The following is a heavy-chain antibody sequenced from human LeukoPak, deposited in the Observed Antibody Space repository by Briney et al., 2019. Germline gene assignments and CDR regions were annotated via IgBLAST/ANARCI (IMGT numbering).Heavy chain of an antibody. Sequence: PGGSLRLSCAASGFTFSSHAMSRVRQAPGKGLEWVSAISGSGGSTYYADSVKGRFTISRDNSRNTLHLQMSSLRDEDTAVYYCAKDLSHSSGWYNYWGQGTLVTVSS. CDR1: GFTFSSHA. V-gene: IGHV3-23*01. D-gene: IGHD6-19*01. CDR2: ISGSGGST. J-gene: IGHJ4*02. CDR3: AKDLSHSSGWYNY.